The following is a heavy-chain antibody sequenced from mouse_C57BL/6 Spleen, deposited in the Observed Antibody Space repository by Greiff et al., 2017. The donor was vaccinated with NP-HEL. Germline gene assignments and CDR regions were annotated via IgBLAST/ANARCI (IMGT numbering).Heavy chain of an antibody. V-gene: IGHV1-82*01. Sequence: QVQLQQSGPALVKPGASVKISCKASGYAFSSSWMNWVKQRPGKGLEWIGRIYPGDGDTNYNGKFKGTATLTADKSSSTAYMQLSSLTSEDSAVYFCARNWDNYFDYWGQGTTLTVSS. CDR2: IYPGDGDT. CDR1: GYAFSSSW. D-gene: IGHD4-1*01. J-gene: IGHJ2*01. CDR3: ARNWDNYFDY.